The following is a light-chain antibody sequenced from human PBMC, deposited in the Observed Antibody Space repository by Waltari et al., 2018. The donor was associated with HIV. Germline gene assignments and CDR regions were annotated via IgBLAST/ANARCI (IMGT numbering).Light chain of an antibody. CDR1: SSDAGGYNY. J-gene: IGLJ2*01. V-gene: IGLV2-14*01. CDR2: EVS. Sequence: QSALTQPASVSGSHGQSITIPGTGTSSDAGGYNYVYWYQQHPGKAPKLMIYEVSNRPSGVSNRFSGSKSGNTASLTIAGLQAEDEADYYCSSYTSSSTVVFGGGTKLTVL. CDR3: SSYTSSSTVV.